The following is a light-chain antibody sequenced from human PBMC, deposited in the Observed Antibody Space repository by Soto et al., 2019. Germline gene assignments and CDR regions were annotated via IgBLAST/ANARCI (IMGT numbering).Light chain of an antibody. CDR1: QRISTW. CDR2: DAS. CDR3: QHYGGLWA. V-gene: IGKV1-5*01. Sequence: DIQMTHSPSTLSASVVYIVTLTFRSSQRISTWLAWYQQTPGKAPKVLIYDASNLESGVPSRFSGSGSVTEFILTISSLQPDDFTTYYCQHYGGLWAFGQGTKVDIK. J-gene: IGKJ1*01.